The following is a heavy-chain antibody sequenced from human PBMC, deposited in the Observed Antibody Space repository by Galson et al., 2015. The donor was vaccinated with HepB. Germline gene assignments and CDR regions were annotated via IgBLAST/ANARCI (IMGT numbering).Heavy chain of an antibody. Sequence: SLRLSCAASGFTFSGSAMHWVRQASGKGLEWVGRIRSKANSYATAYAASVKGRFTISRDDSKNTAYLQMNSLKTEDTAVYYCTRQTTGTYYYDSSGYYNDVPDAVDIWGQGTMVTVSS. D-gene: IGHD3-22*01. V-gene: IGHV3-73*01. CDR2: IRSKANSYAT. J-gene: IGHJ3*02. CDR3: TRQTTGTYYYDSSGYYNDVPDAVDI. CDR1: GFTFSGSA.